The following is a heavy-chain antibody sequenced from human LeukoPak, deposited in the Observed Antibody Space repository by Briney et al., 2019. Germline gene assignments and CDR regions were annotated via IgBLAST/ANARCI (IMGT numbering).Heavy chain of an antibody. D-gene: IGHD6-13*01. V-gene: IGHV3-30*04. Sequence: GGSLRLSCAASGFTFSRYAMHWVRQAPGKGLEWVAVIWYDGSNKYYADSVKGRFTISRDNSKNTLYLQMNSLRAEDTAVYYCAAGSSWYFRFDYWGQGTLVTVSS. CDR2: IWYDGSNK. J-gene: IGHJ4*02. CDR1: GFTFSRYA. CDR3: AAGSSWYFRFDY.